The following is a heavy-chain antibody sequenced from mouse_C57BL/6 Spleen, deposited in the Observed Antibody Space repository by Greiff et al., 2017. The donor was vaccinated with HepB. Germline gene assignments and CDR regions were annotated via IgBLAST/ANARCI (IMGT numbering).Heavy chain of an antibody. CDR2: INPSTGGT. V-gene: IGHV1-42*01. J-gene: IGHJ1*03. CDR1: GYSFTGYY. Sequence: VQLKQSGPELVKPGASVKISCKASGYSFTGYYMNWVKQSPEKSLEWIGEINPSTGGTTYNQKFKAKATLTVDKSSSTAYMQLKSLTSEDSAVYYCARSLEWYFDVWGTGTTVTVSS. CDR3: ARSLEWYFDV.